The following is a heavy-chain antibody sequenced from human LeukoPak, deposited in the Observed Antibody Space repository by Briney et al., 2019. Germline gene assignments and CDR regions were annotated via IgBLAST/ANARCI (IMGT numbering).Heavy chain of an antibody. J-gene: IGHJ4*02. CDR2: IGSNGGST. Sequence: PGGSLRLSCSASGFAFRSYAMYWVRQAPGKGLEYVSAIGSNGGSTDYADSVKGRFTISRDNAQNSLYLQMDSLRVEDTAMYYCARDGYWCRDYWGQGTLVTVSS. CDR3: ARDGYWCRDY. CDR1: GFAFRSYA. V-gene: IGHV3-64*04. D-gene: IGHD2-8*02.